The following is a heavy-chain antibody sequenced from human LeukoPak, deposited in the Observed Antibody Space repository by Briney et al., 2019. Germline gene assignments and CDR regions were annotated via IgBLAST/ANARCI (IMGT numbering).Heavy chain of an antibody. CDR3: ARDREDYGDYYWFDP. Sequence: ASVKVSCKASGYTFTGYYMHWVRQAPGQGLEWMGWINPNSGGTSYAQKFQGRVTMTRDTSISTAYMELSRLRSDDTAVYYCARDREDYGDYYWFDPWGRGTLVTVSS. CDR1: GYTFTGYY. J-gene: IGHJ5*02. CDR2: INPNSGGT. V-gene: IGHV1-2*02. D-gene: IGHD4-17*01.